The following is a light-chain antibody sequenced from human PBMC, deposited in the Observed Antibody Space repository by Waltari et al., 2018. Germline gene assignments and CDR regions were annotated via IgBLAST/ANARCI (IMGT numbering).Light chain of an antibody. J-gene: IGLJ2*01. CDR2: GKN. CDR3: SSRDSSANHVL. Sequence: SSELTQDPAVSVALGQTVTITCQGASLRPSYASWYQQKSGQAPILVLFGKNKRPSGIPDRFSGYNSETTTSLTITGAQAEDEADYYCSSRDSSANHVLFAGGTKLTVL. V-gene: IGLV3-19*01. CDR1: SLRPSY.